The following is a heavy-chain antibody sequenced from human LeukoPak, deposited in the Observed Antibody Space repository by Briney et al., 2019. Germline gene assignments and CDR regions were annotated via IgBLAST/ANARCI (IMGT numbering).Heavy chain of an antibody. CDR2: IKSKTDGGTT. J-gene: IGHJ4*02. V-gene: IGHV3-15*01. CDR3: TTPGGVVVAQPNDY. D-gene: IGHD3-22*01. CDR1: GFTFSNAW. Sequence: GGSLRLSCAASGFTFSNAWMSWVRRAPGKGLEWVGRIKSKTDGGTTDYAAPVKGRFTISRDDSKNTLYLQMNSLKTEDTAVYYCTTPGGVVVAQPNDYWGQGTLVTVSS.